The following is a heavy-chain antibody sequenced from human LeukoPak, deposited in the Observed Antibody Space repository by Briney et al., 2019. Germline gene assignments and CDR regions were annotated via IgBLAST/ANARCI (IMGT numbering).Heavy chain of an antibody. Sequence: GGSLRLSCAASGFTFSDYYMSWIRQAPGKGVEWVSYISSSGSTIYYADSVKGRFTISRDNSKNTLYLQMNSLRAEDTAVYYCAKLVMVRGASYYYYYMDVWGKGTTVTISS. CDR1: GFTFSDYY. V-gene: IGHV3-11*01. D-gene: IGHD3-10*01. CDR2: ISSSGSTI. J-gene: IGHJ6*03. CDR3: AKLVMVRGASYYYYYMDV.